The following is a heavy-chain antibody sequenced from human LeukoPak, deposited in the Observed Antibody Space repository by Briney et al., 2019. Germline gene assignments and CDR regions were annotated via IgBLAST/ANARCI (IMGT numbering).Heavy chain of an antibody. Sequence: PGGSLRLSCAASGFTFSSYSMNWVRQAPGKGLEWVANIKQDGSEKTYVDSVKGRFTISRDNAKNSLYLQMNSLRAEDTAVYYCARDRWAILTGSENYYFYGMDVWGQGTTVTVSS. CDR2: IKQDGSEK. CDR3: ARDRWAILTGSENYYFYGMDV. J-gene: IGHJ6*02. V-gene: IGHV3-7*01. D-gene: IGHD3-9*01. CDR1: GFTFSSYS.